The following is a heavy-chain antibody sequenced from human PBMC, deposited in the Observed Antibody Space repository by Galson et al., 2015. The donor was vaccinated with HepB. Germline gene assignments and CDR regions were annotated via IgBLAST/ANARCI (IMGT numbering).Heavy chain of an antibody. CDR1: GYTFTSYA. Sequence: SVKVSCKASGYTFTSYAMNWVRQAPGQGLEWMGWINTNTGNPTYAQGFTGRFVFSLDTSVSTAYLQISSLKAEDTAVYYCARDQYCSGGSCEDAFDIWGQGTMVTVSS. CDR3: ARDQYCSGGSCEDAFDI. V-gene: IGHV7-4-1*02. CDR2: INTNTGNP. J-gene: IGHJ3*02. D-gene: IGHD2-15*01.